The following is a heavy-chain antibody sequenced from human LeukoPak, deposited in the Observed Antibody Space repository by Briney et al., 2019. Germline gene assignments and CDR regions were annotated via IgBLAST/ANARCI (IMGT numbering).Heavy chain of an antibody. D-gene: IGHD1-7*01. CDR3: ARDPWSELHMVVAFDI. CDR1: GYTFTGYY. J-gene: IGHJ3*02. V-gene: IGHV1-2*02. Sequence: GASVKVSCKASGYTFTGYYMHWVRQAPGQGLEWMGWINPDSGGTNYAQKLQGRVTMTTDTSTSTAYMELRSLRSDDTAVYYCARDPWSELHMVVAFDIWGQGTMVTVSS. CDR2: INPDSGGT.